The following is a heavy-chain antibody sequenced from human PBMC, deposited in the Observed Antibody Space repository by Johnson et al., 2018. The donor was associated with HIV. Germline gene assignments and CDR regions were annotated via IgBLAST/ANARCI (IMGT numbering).Heavy chain of an antibody. CDR1: GFSFSSYG. J-gene: IGHJ3*02. Sequence: VQLVESGGGVVQPGRSLRLSCAASGFSFSSYGMHWVRQAPGKGLEWVANIKQDGSEKYYVDSVKGRFTISRDNAKNSLYLQMNSLRAEDTAVCYCARVLRITQAFDIWGQGTIVTVSS. V-gene: IGHV3-7*01. CDR3: ARVLRITQAFDI. D-gene: IGHD3-10*01. CDR2: IKQDGSEK.